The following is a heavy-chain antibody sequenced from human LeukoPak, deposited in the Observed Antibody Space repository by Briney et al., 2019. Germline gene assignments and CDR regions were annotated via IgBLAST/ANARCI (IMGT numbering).Heavy chain of an antibody. CDR2: ISDSGGRT. V-gene: IGHV3-23*01. CDR1: GITLSNYG. J-gene: IGHJ5*02. D-gene: IGHD3-16*01. CDR3: ARGHGGFEDNWFDP. Sequence: GGSLRLSCAVSGITLSNYGMSWVRQAPGKGLEWVAGISDSGGRTNYADSVKGRFTISRDNPKNSLYLQMNSLRAEDTAVYYCARGHGGFEDNWFDPWGQGTLVTVSS.